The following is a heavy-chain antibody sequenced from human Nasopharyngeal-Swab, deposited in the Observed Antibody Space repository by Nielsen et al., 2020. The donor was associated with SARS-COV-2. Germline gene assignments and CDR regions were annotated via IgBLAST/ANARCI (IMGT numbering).Heavy chain of an antibody. CDR2: IYYSGST. D-gene: IGHD1-26*01. CDR3: ARDVRYSGSPGGY. J-gene: IGHJ4*02. Sequence: SETLSLTCTVSGGSISSGGYYWSWIRQHPGKGLEWIGYIYYSGSTYYNPSLKSRVTISVDTSKNQFSLKLSSVTAADTAVYYCARDVRYSGSPGGYWGQGTLVTVSS. V-gene: IGHV4-31*03. CDR1: GGSISSGGYY.